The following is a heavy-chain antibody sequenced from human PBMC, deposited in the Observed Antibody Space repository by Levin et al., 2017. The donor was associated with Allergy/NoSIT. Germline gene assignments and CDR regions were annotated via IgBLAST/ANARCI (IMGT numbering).Heavy chain of an antibody. CDR3: ARGLETDGSGGSYDY. CDR1: GLTFSGYW. D-gene: IGHD3-10*01. CDR2: IDSDGSST. J-gene: IGHJ4*02. V-gene: IGHV3-74*01. Sequence: PGGSLRLSCAASGLTFSGYWMHWVRQAPGKGLVWVSRIDSDGSSTNYADSVEGRFTISRDNAKNTLYLQMNSRRAEDTAVYYCARGLETDGSGGSYDYWGQGTVVTVSS.